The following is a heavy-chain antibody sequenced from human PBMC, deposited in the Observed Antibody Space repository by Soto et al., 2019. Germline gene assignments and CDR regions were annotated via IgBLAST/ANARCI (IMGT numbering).Heavy chain of an antibody. V-gene: IGHV4-59*01. CDR2: IYYSGST. CDR1: GGSISSYY. J-gene: IGHJ3*02. Sequence: SETLSLTCTVSGGSISSYYWSWIRQPPGKGLEWIGYIYYSGSTNYNPSLKSRVTISVDTSKNQFSLKLSSVTAADTAVYYCAREGSSSANDAFDIWGQGTMGT. D-gene: IGHD6-6*01. CDR3: AREGSSSANDAFDI.